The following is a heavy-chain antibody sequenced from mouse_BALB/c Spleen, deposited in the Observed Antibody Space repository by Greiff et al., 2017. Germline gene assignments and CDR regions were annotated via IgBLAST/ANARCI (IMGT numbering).Heavy chain of an antibody. Sequence: VQLQESGPGLVAPSQSLSITCTVSGFSLTSYGVHWVRQPPGKGLEWLGVIWAGGSTNYNSALMSRLSISKDNSKSQVFLKMNSLQTDDTAMYYCARENYPWFAYWGQGTLVTVSA. J-gene: IGHJ3*01. CDR2: IWAGGST. V-gene: IGHV2-9*02. D-gene: IGHD1-1*02. CDR1: GFSLTSYG. CDR3: ARENYPWFAY.